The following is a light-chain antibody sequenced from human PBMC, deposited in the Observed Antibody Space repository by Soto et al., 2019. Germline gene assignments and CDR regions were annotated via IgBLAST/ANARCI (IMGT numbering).Light chain of an antibody. CDR3: QSYDYNLSGVL. J-gene: IGLJ2*01. V-gene: IGLV1-44*01. CDR2: NNN. CDR1: SSNIGSNT. Sequence: QSVLTQPRSASGTPGQRVTISCSGSSSNIGSNTVNWYQQLPGTAPKLLISNNNQRPSGVPDRFSGSKSGTSASLAISGLQSEDEATYYCQSYDYNLSGVLFGGGTKLTVL.